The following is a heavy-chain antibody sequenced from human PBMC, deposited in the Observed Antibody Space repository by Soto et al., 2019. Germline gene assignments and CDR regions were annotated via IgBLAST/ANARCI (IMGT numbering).Heavy chain of an antibody. CDR1: GFTFSSYG. V-gene: IGHV3-30*18. CDR3: AKDSKLGATLGWYFDL. J-gene: IGHJ2*01. Sequence: ESGGGVVQPGRSLRLSCAASGFTFSSYGMHWVRQAPGKGLEWVAVISYDGSNKYYADSVKGRFTISRDNSKNTLYLQMNSLRAEDTAVYYCAKDSKLGATLGWYFDLWGRGTLVTVSS. D-gene: IGHD1-26*01. CDR2: ISYDGSNK.